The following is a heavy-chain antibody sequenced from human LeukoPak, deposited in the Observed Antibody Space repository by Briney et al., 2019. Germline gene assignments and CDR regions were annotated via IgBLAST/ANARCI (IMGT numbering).Heavy chain of an antibody. Sequence: SETLSLTCAVSGYSISSGYYWGWIRQPPGQGLEWIGSIYHSGSTYYNPSLKSRVTISVDTSKNQFSLRLSSVTAADTAVYYCARQKSGSYGLFDYWGQGTLVTVSS. CDR1: GYSISSGYY. CDR2: IYHSGST. V-gene: IGHV4-38-2*01. J-gene: IGHJ4*02. CDR3: ARQKSGSYGLFDY. D-gene: IGHD1-26*01.